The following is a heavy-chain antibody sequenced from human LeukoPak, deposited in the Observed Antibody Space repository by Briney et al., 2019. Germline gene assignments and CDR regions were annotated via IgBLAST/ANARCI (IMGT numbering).Heavy chain of an antibody. CDR3: ARDYADYVGYFFFDY. D-gene: IGHD4-17*01. Sequence: GGSLRLSCAASGFTFSNYAMNWVRQAPGKGLEWVSSISGGGETTYYADSAKGRSTISRDNSQNTLYLQMNSLRAEDTAVYYCARDYADYVGYFFFDYWGQGTLVTVSS. CDR1: GFTFSNYA. CDR2: ISGGGETT. V-gene: IGHV3-23*01. J-gene: IGHJ4*02.